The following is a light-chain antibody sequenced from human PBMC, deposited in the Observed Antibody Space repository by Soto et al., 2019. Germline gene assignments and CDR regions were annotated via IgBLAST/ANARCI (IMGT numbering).Light chain of an antibody. V-gene: IGKV1-39*01. CDR3: QQSYTTPFT. CDR2: TAS. CDR1: QSVSNY. J-gene: IGKJ5*01. Sequence: DIQMTRSPSSLSASVGDRVTITCRASQSVSNYLNWFQHKPGRAPKLLIHTASTLRSGVPSRFSGSGSGADFTLTISSLQHDDFATYYCQQSYTTPFTFGQGTRLEIK.